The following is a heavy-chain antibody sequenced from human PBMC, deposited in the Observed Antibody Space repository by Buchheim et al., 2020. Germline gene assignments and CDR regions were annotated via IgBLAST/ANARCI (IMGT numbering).Heavy chain of an antibody. Sequence: EVQLVESGGGLVQPGRSLRLSCTASGFTFGDYGMSWFRQAPGKGLEWVGFIRSKAHGGTTEYAASVKDRFTISRDDSKSIAYLQMNSLKTEDTAVYYCTRGIRDYVSPYYYYYMDVWGKGTT. D-gene: IGHD4-17*01. CDR1: GFTFGDYG. J-gene: IGHJ6*03. V-gene: IGHV3-49*03. CDR3: TRGIRDYVSPYYYYYMDV. CDR2: IRSKAHGGTT.